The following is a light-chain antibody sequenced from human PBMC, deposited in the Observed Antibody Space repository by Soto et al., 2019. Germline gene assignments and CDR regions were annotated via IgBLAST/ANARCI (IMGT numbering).Light chain of an antibody. CDR3: QQSYSIPFT. CDR2: ASS. J-gene: IGKJ4*01. V-gene: IGKV1-39*01. CDR1: QSISSY. Sequence: DIPMTQSPSSLSASVGDRVTITCRTSQSISSYLNWYQLKPGKAPKLLIYASSYLQSGVPSRFSGSGSVTDFTLTISSLQAEDFATYYCQQSYSIPFTFGGGTKVEIK.